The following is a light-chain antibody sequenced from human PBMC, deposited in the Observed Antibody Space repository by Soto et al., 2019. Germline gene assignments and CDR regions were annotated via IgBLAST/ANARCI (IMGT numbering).Light chain of an antibody. CDR3: QQYNNWLMLS. Sequence: EIVLTQSPATLSLSPGERATLSCRASQSVGNYLAWYQQKPGQAPRLLIYDASNRATGVPARFSGSGSGTDFTLTISSLQSEDFAIYYCQQYNNWLMLSFGGGTKVDIK. CDR1: QSVGNY. CDR2: DAS. J-gene: IGKJ4*01. V-gene: IGKV3-11*01.